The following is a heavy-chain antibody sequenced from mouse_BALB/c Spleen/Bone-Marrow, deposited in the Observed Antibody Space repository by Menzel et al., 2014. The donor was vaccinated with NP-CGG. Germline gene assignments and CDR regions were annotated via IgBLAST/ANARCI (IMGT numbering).Heavy chain of an antibody. J-gene: IGHJ4*01. CDR3: TRRSLLSDYYSMDY. CDR1: GYTFTSYY. D-gene: IGHD2-10*01. V-gene: IGHV1S81*02. Sequence: VKLVESGAELVKPGASVKLSCKASGYTFTSYYLYWVKQRPGQGLEWIGEINPSNGGTNSNERFKSKASLTVDKSSSTAYMQLNSLTSEDSAVYYCTRRSLLSDYYSMDYWGQGTSVTVSS. CDR2: INPSNGGT.